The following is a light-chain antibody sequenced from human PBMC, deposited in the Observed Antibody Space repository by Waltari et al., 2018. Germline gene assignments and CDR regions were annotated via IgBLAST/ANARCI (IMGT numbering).Light chain of an antibody. CDR1: QTVGSSS. CDR3: QQHGTLPAT. CDR2: RAS. J-gene: IGKJ1*01. Sequence: EIVLTQSPGTASLSPGERVTLSCRASQTVGSSSLAWYQQKPGQAPRLVIYRASSRDTGIPDRFSGSGSGTDFSLTISRLEAEDFAVYYCQQHGTLPATFGQGTKVEIK. V-gene: IGKV3-20*01.